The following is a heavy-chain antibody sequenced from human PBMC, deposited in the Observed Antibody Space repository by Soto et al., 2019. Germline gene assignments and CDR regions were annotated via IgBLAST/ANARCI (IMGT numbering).Heavy chain of an antibody. D-gene: IGHD3-16*01. CDR1: GYTFSDFD. V-gene: IGHV1-8*01. CDR3: ARGNPFNYGGFDV. CDR2: MNAKSGDT. J-gene: IGHJ6*02. Sequence: ASVKVSCKASGYTFSDFDINWLRQAAGQGPEWMGWMNAKSGDTFSAQRLQGKFNMTWDTSLSTAYMEVGSLTSDDAAIYYCARGNPFNYGGFDVWGQGTTVTVSS.